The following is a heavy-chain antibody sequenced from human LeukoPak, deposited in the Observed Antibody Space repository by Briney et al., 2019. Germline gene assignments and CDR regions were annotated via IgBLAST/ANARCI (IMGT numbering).Heavy chain of an antibody. Sequence: ASVKVSCKASGYTFTSYGISRVRQAPGQGLEWMGWISAYNGNTNYAQKLQGRVTMTTDTSTSTAYMELRSLRSDDTAMYYCARVYYDSSGPGEDAFDIWGQGTMVTVSS. CDR3: ARVYYDSSGPGEDAFDI. V-gene: IGHV1-18*01. J-gene: IGHJ3*02. CDR2: ISAYNGNT. CDR1: GYTFTSYG. D-gene: IGHD3-22*01.